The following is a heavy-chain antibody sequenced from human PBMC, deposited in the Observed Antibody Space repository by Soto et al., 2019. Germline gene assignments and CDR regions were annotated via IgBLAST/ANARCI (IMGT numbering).Heavy chain of an antibody. Sequence: PSETLSLTCAVYGGSFSGYYWSWIRQPPGKGLEWIGEINHSGSTNYNPSLKSRVTISVDTSKNQFSLKLSSVTAADTAVYYCARSPVGSRLDYWGQGTLVTVSS. CDR1: GGSFSGYY. CDR2: INHSGST. V-gene: IGHV4-34*01. D-gene: IGHD1-26*01. CDR3: ARSPVGSRLDY. J-gene: IGHJ4*02.